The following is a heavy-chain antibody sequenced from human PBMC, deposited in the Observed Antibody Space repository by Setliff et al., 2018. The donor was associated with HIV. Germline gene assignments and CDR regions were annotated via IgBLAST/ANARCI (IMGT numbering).Heavy chain of an antibody. CDR3: ARHSDIAARRTYFDY. D-gene: IGHD6-6*01. CDR1: SFSGYF. CDR2: INHSGNT. V-gene: IGHV4-34*01. Sequence: SFSGYFWSWIRQSTGKGLEWIGEINHSGNTNYNPSLKSRVTISVDTSKNQFSLKLSSVTAADTAVYYCARHSDIAARRTYFDYWGQGTLVTVSS. J-gene: IGHJ4*02.